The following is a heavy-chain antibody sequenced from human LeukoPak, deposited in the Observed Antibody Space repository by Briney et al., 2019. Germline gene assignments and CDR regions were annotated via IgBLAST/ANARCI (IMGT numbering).Heavy chain of an antibody. Sequence: SETLSLTCTVSGGSISSGSYYWSWIRQPAGKGLEWIGRIYTSGSTNYNPSLKSRVTISVDTSKNQFSLKLSSVTAADTAVYYCARDREGYAAAASRPLDYWGQGTLVTVSS. CDR1: GGSISSGSYY. J-gene: IGHJ4*02. V-gene: IGHV4-61*02. CDR3: ARDREGYAAAASRPLDY. D-gene: IGHD6-13*01. CDR2: IYTSGST.